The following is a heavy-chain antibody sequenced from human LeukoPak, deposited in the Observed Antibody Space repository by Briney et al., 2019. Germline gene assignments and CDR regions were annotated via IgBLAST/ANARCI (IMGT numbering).Heavy chain of an antibody. CDR2: ISGSGGST. CDR3: AKEERYDFWSGCYYY. V-gene: IGHV3-23*01. CDR1: GFTFSSYA. J-gene: IGHJ4*02. D-gene: IGHD3-3*01. Sequence: GGSLRLSCAASGFTFSSYAMSWVRQAPGKGLEWVSAISGSGGSTYYADSVKGRFTISRDNSKNTLYLQTNSLRAEDTAVYYCAKEERYDFWSGCYYYWGQGTLVTVSS.